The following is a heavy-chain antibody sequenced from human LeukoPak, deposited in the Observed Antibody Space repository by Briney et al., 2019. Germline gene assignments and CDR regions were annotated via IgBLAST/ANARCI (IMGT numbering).Heavy chain of an antibody. V-gene: IGHV1-3*01. CDR3: ARDGGDEGMDY. J-gene: IGHJ4*02. CDR2: INAGNGNT. CDR1: GGTLSSYA. D-gene: IGHD5-24*01. Sequence: GASVKVSCKASGGTLSSYAISWVRQAPGQRLEWMGWINAGNGNTKYSQKFQGRVTITRDTSASTAYMELSSLRSEDTAVYYCARDGGDEGMDYWGQGTLVTVSS.